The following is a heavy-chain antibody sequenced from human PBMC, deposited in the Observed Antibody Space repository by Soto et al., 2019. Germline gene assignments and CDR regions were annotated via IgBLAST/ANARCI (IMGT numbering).Heavy chain of an antibody. Sequence: QVQLVQSGAEVKKPGASVKVSCKASGYTFTSYDINWVRQATGQGLEWMGWMNPNSGNTGYAQKCRGRVSITRNTTISTATMKLSSLNSENTAVYYGARPLYGDNVDYWGQGTLVTVSS. CDR2: MNPNSGNT. CDR3: ARPLYGDNVDY. J-gene: IGHJ4*02. CDR1: GYTFTSYD. D-gene: IGHD4-17*01. V-gene: IGHV1-8*01.